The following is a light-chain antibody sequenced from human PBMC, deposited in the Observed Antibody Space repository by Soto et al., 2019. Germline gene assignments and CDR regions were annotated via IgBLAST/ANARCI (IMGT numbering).Light chain of an antibody. CDR1: ISDVGSYNL. Sequence: QSALTQPASVSGSPGQSITISCTGTISDVGSYNLVSWYQQHPGKVPKLLIYEASKRHSGVSDRFSGSKSGNTASLTISGLQAEDEADYYCSSYAGASVVFGGGTKVTVL. J-gene: IGLJ2*01. CDR3: SSYAGASVV. CDR2: EAS. V-gene: IGLV2-23*01.